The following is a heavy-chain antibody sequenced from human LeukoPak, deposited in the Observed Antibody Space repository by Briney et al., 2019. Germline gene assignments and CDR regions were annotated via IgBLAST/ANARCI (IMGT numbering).Heavy chain of an antibody. CDR3: ARLPLSQKDGYNHTL. Sequence: ASVKVSCKASGYTFTHYAMNWVRQAPGQGLEWMGWISTNTGNPTYAQGFTGRFVFSLDTSVSTAFLQITSLKAEDTAVYYCARLPLSQKDGYNHTLWGQGTLVTVSS. CDR2: ISTNTGNP. J-gene: IGHJ4*02. D-gene: IGHD5-24*01. CDR1: GYTFTHYA. V-gene: IGHV7-4-1*02.